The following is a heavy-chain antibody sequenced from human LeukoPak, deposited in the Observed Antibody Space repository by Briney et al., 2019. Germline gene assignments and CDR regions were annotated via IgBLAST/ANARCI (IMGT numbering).Heavy chain of an antibody. V-gene: IGHV3-23*01. CDR3: ASLGGPPAITRDY. Sequence: GGSLRLSCAASGFTFSSHAMNWVRQAPGKGLEWVSSIGGIGASTYYADSVKGRFTISRDNAKNTLYLQMNSLRAEDTAVYYCASLGGPPAITRDYWGQGTLVTVSS. CDR2: IGGIGAST. CDR1: GFTFSSHA. J-gene: IGHJ4*02. D-gene: IGHD2-2*02.